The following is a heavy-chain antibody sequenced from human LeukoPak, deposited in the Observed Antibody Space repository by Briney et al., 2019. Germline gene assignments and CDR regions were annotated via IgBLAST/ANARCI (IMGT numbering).Heavy chain of an antibody. V-gene: IGHV1-69*04. CDR3: AREYPRAFDI. CDR2: IITTLGIA. D-gene: IGHD2-2*02. CDR1: GGTFSTYT. J-gene: IGHJ3*02. Sequence: SVRVSCKSSGGTFSTYTMIWVRQAPGQGLEWMGRIITTLGIANYAQKFQGRVTLTADKSTSTAYMELSSLRSEDTAMYFCAREYPRAFDIWGQGTMVTVSS.